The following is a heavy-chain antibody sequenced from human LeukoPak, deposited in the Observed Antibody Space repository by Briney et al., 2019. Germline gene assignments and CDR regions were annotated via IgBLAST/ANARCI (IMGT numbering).Heavy chain of an antibody. Sequence: PSETLSLTCGVYGGSFSGYYWSWIRQSPGKGLEWIGEINHSGSSNKNPSLKSRVTISVDTSKNQFSLKLSSVTAADTAVYYCARITSTSSYDYWGQGTLVTVSS. J-gene: IGHJ4*02. CDR2: INHSGSS. D-gene: IGHD6-6*01. CDR1: GGSFSGYY. CDR3: ARITSTSSYDY. V-gene: IGHV4-34*01.